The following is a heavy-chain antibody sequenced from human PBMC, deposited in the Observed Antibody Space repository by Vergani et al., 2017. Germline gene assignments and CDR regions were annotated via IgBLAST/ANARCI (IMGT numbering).Heavy chain of an antibody. V-gene: IGHV1-2*02. CDR1: ESTFSDYN. CDR3: AXSWNFGRRDWFDS. Sequence: QVQLMQSGPVMKKPGGSMKVFCQASESTFSDYNIHWVRQAPGQGLQWMGWISPTTGDTGYLQRFQDRVTMTRAASTKTVYLKMTRLTSDDTAIYYCAXSWNFGRRDWFDSWGPGTLVTVSS. CDR2: ISPTTGDT. J-gene: IGHJ5*01. D-gene: IGHD3-10*01.